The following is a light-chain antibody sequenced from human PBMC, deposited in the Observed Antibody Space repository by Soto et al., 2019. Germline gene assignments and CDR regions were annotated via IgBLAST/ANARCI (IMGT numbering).Light chain of an antibody. V-gene: IGLV2-14*01. J-gene: IGLJ1*01. CDR3: SSYTSSSIDYV. CDR1: SSDVGGYNY. Sequence: QSALTQPASVXXSXXXXXXXSCTGTSSDVGGYNYVSWYQQHPGKAPKLMIYEVSNRPSGVSNRFSGSKSGNTASLTISGLQAEDEADYYCSSYTSSSIDYVFGTGTKLTVL. CDR2: EVS.